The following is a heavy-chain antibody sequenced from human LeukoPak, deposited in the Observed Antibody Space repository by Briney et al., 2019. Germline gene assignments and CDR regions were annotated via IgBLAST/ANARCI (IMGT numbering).Heavy chain of an antibody. V-gene: IGHV4-4*07. CDR2: IYSSGST. Sequence: SETLSLTCTVSGGSISSYYWSWVRQPAEKGLEWIGRIYSSGSTNYNPPPKSRVTMSVDTSKNQFSPKMSSVTAADTAVYYCARVSVAAAFDYWGQGTLVTVSS. CDR1: GGSISSYY. D-gene: IGHD6-13*01. J-gene: IGHJ4*02. CDR3: ARVSVAAAFDY.